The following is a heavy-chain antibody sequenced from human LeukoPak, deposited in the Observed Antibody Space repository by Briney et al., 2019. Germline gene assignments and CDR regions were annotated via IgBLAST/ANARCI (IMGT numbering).Heavy chain of an antibody. CDR1: GFTFSSYW. D-gene: IGHD6-19*01. J-gene: IGHJ3*02. CDR3: AREIAVAGREAFDI. CDR2: ISSSSSYI. Sequence: GGSLRLSCAASGFTFSSYWMSWVRQAPGKGLEWVSSISSSSSYIYYADSVKGRFTISRDNAKNSLYLQMNSLRAEDTAVYYCAREIAVAGREAFDIWGQGTMVTVSS. V-gene: IGHV3-21*01.